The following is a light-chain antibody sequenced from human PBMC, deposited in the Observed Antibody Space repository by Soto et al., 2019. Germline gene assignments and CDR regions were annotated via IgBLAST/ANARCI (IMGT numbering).Light chain of an antibody. J-gene: IGLJ2*01. CDR1: SSDVGYYNR. CDR2: EVS. V-gene: IGLV2-18*02. Sequence: QSALTQPPSVSGSPGQSVTISCTGTSSDVGYYNRVSWYQQPPGTAPKLMVFEVSNRPSGVPARFSGSKSGNTASLTISGLQAEDEADYYCSSYTTSSTVVFGGGTKLTVL. CDR3: SSYTTSSTVV.